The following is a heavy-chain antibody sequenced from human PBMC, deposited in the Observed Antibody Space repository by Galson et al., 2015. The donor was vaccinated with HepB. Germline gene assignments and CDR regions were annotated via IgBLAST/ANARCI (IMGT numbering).Heavy chain of an antibody. D-gene: IGHD1-20*01. J-gene: IGHJ4*02. CDR2: ISYDGSDK. CDR1: GFTIGNYG. Sequence: SLRLSCAASGFTIGNYGLHWVRQAPGKGLEWLTIISYDGSDKKYADSVKGRFTVSRDNSKNIMYLQLNSLRLEDTAVYYCVREDNWYYWVYWGQGTLVTVSS. CDR3: VREDNWYYWVY. V-gene: IGHV3-30*03.